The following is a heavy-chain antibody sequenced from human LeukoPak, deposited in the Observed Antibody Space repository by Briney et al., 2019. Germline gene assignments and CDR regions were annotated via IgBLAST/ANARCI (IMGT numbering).Heavy chain of an antibody. CDR1: GYSISSGYY. Sequence: LSLTCTVSGYSISSGYYWGWVRQAPGKGLEWVSYISSSGSTIYYADSVKGRFTISRDNAKNSLYLQMNSLRAEDTAVYYCARDLPSPGHNKRGAFDIWGQGTMVTVSS. CDR3: ARDLPSPGHNKRGAFDI. CDR2: ISSSGSTI. J-gene: IGHJ3*02. V-gene: IGHV3-11*04. D-gene: IGHD1-14*01.